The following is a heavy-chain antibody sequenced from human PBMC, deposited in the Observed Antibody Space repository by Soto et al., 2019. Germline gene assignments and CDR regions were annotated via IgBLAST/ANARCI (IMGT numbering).Heavy chain of an antibody. CDR3: ARRPDYYASSGTFAY. Sequence: QVQLQESGPGLVKPSGTLSLTCAVSGGSISSNNWWSWVRQPPGKGLEWIGEIYHRGSTNYKPSLESRVTILVAQCKNPFSLNLRSVTAADTAVYYCARRPDYYASSGTFAYWGQGTLVTVSS. CDR1: GGSISSNNW. D-gene: IGHD3-22*01. J-gene: IGHJ4*02. V-gene: IGHV4-4*02. CDR2: IYHRGST.